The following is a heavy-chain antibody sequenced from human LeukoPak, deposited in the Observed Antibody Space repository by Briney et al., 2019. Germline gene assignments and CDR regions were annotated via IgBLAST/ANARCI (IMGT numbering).Heavy chain of an antibody. CDR2: IYYSGTT. CDR1: GGSINGYY. J-gene: IGHJ4*02. CDR3: ARGSYIKLFY. Sequence: PSETLSLICTVSGGSINGYYWSWIRQPPGKGLEWIGYIYYSGTTNYNPSLESRVTMSVDTSKNQFSLNLSSVTAADTAVYYCARGSYIKLFYWGQGTLVTVSS. D-gene: IGHD3-10*01. V-gene: IGHV4-59*08.